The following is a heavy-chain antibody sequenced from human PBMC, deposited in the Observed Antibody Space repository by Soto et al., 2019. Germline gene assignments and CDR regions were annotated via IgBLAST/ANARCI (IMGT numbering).Heavy chain of an antibody. Sequence: GESLKISCKGSGYSSTSYWIGWVLQMPGKGLEWMGIIYPGDSDTRYSPSFQGQVTISADKSISTAYLQWSSLKASDTAMYYCARLYSYGHFCMDVWGQGTTVTVSS. CDR2: IYPGDSDT. D-gene: IGHD5-18*01. V-gene: IGHV5-51*01. CDR3: ARLYSYGHFCMDV. J-gene: IGHJ6*02. CDR1: GYSSTSYW.